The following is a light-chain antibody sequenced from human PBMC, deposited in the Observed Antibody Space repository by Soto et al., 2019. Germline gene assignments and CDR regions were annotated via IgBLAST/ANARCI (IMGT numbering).Light chain of an antibody. CDR2: GAS. J-gene: IGKJ2*01. V-gene: IGKV3-15*01. CDR3: QQYNTWPPYT. Sequence: EIVMTQSPATLSVSPGERATLSCRASQSVSSNLAWYQQKPGQAPRLLIYGASTRATGMPARFSGSGSGTEFTLTISSQQSEDFAVYYCQQYNTWPPYTFGQGTKLEIK. CDR1: QSVSSN.